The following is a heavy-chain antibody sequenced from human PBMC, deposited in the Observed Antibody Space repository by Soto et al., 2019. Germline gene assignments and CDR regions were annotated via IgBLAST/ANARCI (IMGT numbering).Heavy chain of an antibody. D-gene: IGHD3-9*01. CDR3: ASTYYDILTGSRTFDY. CDR2: IYDSGST. CDR1: GGSISSYY. Sequence: SETLSLTCTVSGGSISSYYWSWIRQPPGKGLEWIGYIYDSGSTNYNPSLKSRVTISVDTSKNQFSLKLSSVTAADTAVYYCASTYYDILTGSRTFDYWGQGTLVTVSS. J-gene: IGHJ4*02. V-gene: IGHV4-59*08.